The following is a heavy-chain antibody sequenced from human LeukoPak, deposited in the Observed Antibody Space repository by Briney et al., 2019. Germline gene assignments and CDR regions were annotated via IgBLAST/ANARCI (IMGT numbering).Heavy chain of an antibody. D-gene: IGHD5-24*01. CDR2: ISAYNGNT. CDR1: GYTFTSYG. Sequence: AASVKVSCKASGYTFTSYGISWVRQAPGQGLEWMGWISAYNGNTNYAQKLQGRVTMTTDTSTSTAYMELRSLRSDDTAVYYCARDSGIGGWLHNDGWFDPWGQGTLVTVSS. J-gene: IGHJ5*02. CDR3: ARDSGIGGWLHNDGWFDP. V-gene: IGHV1-18*01.